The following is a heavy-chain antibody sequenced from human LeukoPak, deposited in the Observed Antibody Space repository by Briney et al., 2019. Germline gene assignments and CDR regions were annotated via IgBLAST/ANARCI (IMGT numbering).Heavy chain of an antibody. D-gene: IGHD4-17*01. Sequence: PSETLSLTCAVYGGSFSGYYWSWIRQPPGKGLEWIGYIYYRGSTNYNPSLKSRGTFSVDTSKNQFSLKLNSVTAADTAVYYCARGGDYGDLRYFDYWGQGTLVTVSS. J-gene: IGHJ4*02. CDR3: ARGGDYGDLRYFDY. V-gene: IGHV4-59*01. CDR2: IYYRGST. CDR1: GGSFSGYY.